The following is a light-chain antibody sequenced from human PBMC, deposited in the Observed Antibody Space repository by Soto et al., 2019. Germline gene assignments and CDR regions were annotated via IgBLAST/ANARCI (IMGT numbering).Light chain of an antibody. CDR1: QSVSSY. Sequence: EIVLTQSPATLSLSPGERATLSCRASQSVSSYFAWYQQKPGQAPRLLIYDASNRATGIPARFSGSASGTDFTLTISILEPEDFAVYYCQQRSKWPPITFGQGTRLEIK. CDR3: QQRSKWPPIT. CDR2: DAS. J-gene: IGKJ5*01. V-gene: IGKV3-11*01.